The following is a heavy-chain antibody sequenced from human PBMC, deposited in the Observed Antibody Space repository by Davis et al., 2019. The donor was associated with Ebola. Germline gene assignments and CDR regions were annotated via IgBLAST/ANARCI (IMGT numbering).Heavy chain of an antibody. Sequence: SETLSLTCNVSGASISTYYWSWTRQPAGKGLEWIGHIYTSGSTNYNPSLKSRVTISVNTSKNQFSLKLTSVTAADTAVYYLARDRHDTSGYGFWGQGTLVTVSS. V-gene: IGHV4-4*07. CDR3: ARDRHDTSGYGF. CDR2: IYTSGST. D-gene: IGHD3-22*01. CDR1: GASISTYY. J-gene: IGHJ4*02.